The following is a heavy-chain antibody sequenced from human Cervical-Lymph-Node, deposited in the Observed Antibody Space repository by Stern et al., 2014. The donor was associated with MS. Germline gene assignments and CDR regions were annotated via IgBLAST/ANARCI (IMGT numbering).Heavy chain of an antibody. CDR1: GFTFSVYG. J-gene: IGHJ3*02. V-gene: IGHV3-30*18. Sequence: VQLVESGGGVVQPGRSLRLSCAASGFTFSVYGMHWVRQAPAKGLEWVTVISYDGSNKYYADSVKGRFTSSRDNSKNTLYLQMNSLRAEDTAVYYCAKSTYFYDSSGYLILGAFDIWGQGTIVTVSS. CDR3: AKSTYFYDSSGYLILGAFDI. D-gene: IGHD3-22*01. CDR2: ISYDGSNK.